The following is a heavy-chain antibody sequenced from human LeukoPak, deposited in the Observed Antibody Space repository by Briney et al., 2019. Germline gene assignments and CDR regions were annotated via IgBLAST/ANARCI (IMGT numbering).Heavy chain of an antibody. CDR3: AKAPSNYYYYYGMDV. CDR1: GGSISSGGYY. J-gene: IGHJ6*02. D-gene: IGHD4-11*01. CDR2: ISYSGST. V-gene: IGHV4-30-4*08. Sequence: SETLSLTCTVSGGSISSGGYYWSWIRQHPGKGLEWIGYISYSGSTYYNPSLKSRVTISVDTSKNQFSLKLTSVTAADTAVYYCAKAPSNYYYYYGMDVWGQGTTVTVSS.